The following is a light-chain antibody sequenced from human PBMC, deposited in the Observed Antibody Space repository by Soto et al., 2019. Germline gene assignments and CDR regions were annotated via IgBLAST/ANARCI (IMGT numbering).Light chain of an antibody. Sequence: QSALTQPASVSGSPGQSITISCTGTSSDVGNYNYVSWYQQHPGKALKLMIFEVSDRPSGVSNRFSGSKSGNTASLTISGLQAEDEADYYCSSYISSFSHVFGTGTKLTVL. CDR1: SSDVGNYNY. CDR2: EVS. CDR3: SSYISSFSHV. V-gene: IGLV2-14*01. J-gene: IGLJ1*01.